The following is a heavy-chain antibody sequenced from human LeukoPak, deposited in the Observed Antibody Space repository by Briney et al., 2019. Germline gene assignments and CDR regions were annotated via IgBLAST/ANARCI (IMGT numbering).Heavy chain of an antibody. V-gene: IGHV4-59*08. J-gene: IGHJ4*02. CDR3: ARHMGLGYSYGYPYFDY. CDR1: GGSISSYY. D-gene: IGHD5-18*01. CDR2: IYYSGST. Sequence: KNSETLSLTCTVSGGSISSYYWSWIRQPPGKGLEWIGYIYYSGSTNYNHSLKSRVTISVDTSKNQFSLKLSSVTAADTAVYYCARHMGLGYSYGYPYFDYWGQGTLVTVSS.